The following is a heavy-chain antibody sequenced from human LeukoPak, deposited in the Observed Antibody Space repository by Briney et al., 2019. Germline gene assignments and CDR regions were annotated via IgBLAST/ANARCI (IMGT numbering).Heavy chain of an antibody. CDR2: IYHSGST. V-gene: IGHV4-38-2*01. Sequence: PSETLSLTCAVSGYSISSGYYWGWIRQPPGKGLEWIGSIYHSGSTYYNPSLKSRVTISVDTSKNQFSLKLSSVTAADTAVYYCARLNAVVVPAAIPIPFDPWGQGTLVTVSS. D-gene: IGHD2-2*02. J-gene: IGHJ5*02. CDR3: ARLNAVVVPAAIPIPFDP. CDR1: GYSISSGYY.